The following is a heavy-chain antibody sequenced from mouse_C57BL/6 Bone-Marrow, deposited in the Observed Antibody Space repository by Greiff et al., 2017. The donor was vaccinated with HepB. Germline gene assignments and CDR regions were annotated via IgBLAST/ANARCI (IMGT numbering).Heavy chain of an antibody. D-gene: IGHD1-1*01. V-gene: IGHV1-61*01. CDR1: GYTFTSYW. Sequence: QVQLQQPGAELVRPGSSVKLSCKASGYTFTSYWMDWVKQRPGQGLEWIGNIYPSDSETYYNQKFKDKATLTVDKSSSTAYMQLSSLTSEDSAVYYCARRYGSSPFAYWGQGTLVTVSA. CDR2: IYPSDSET. CDR3: ARRYGSSPFAY. J-gene: IGHJ3*01.